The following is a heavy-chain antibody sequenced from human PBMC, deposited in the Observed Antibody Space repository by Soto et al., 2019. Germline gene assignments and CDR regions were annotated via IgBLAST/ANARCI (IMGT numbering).Heavy chain of an antibody. V-gene: IGHV1-46*03. CDR3: ARTHYDYIWGSYRPFDY. CDR2: INPSGGST. CDR1: GYTFTSYY. Sequence: ASVKVSCKASGYTFTSYYMHWVRQAPGQGLEWMGIINPSGGSTSYAQKFQGRVTMTRDTSTSTVYMELSSLRSEDTAVYYCARTHYDYIWGSYRPFDYWGQGTLVTVSS. J-gene: IGHJ4*02. D-gene: IGHD3-16*02.